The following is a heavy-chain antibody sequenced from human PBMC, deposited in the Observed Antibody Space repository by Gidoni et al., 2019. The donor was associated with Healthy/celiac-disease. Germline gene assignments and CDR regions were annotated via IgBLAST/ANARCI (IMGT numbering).Heavy chain of an antibody. V-gene: IGHV3-9*01. CDR2: ISCNSGSI. Sequence: EVQPVESGGGLGQPGRWLRLSWADSGLTLEEYAMPWVRQAPGKGLGLVSGISCNSGSIGYASSVNGRFTISRDNANNSLYLQINSLRAEVPALYYCAKDIVCSSSSLGAFDLWGQGTMVPVSS. CDR3: AKDIVCSSSSLGAFDL. CDR1: GLTLEEYA. J-gene: IGHJ3*01. D-gene: IGHD6-13*01.